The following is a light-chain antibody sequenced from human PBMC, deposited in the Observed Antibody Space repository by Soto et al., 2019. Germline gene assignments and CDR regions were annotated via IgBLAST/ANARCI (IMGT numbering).Light chain of an antibody. J-gene: IGLJ1*01. CDR2: EVS. V-gene: IGLV2-14*01. Sequence: QSALTQPASVSGSPGQSITISCTGTSSDVCGYNYVSWYQQHPGKAPKLMIYEVSNRPSGVSNRFSGSKSGNTASLTISGLQAEDEADYYCNSYTSSSNIDVFGTGTKVTVL. CDR1: SSDVCGYNY. CDR3: NSYTSSSNIDV.